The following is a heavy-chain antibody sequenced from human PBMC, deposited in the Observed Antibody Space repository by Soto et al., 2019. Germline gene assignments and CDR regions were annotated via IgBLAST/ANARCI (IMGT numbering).Heavy chain of an antibody. J-gene: IGHJ4*02. CDR1: GGSIDSSDCY. CDR2: NYYGRNT. CDR3: ARHGHWAPLNV. Sequence: QLQLQESGPGLVKPSETLSLTCSASGGSIDSSDCYWVWVRQPPGEGLEWLRSNYYGRNTYYSSYLRSRVTLPVDTAKNQSSLRLSSGTAADPAIYYCARHGHWAPLNVWGQGTLVTVSS. V-gene: IGHV4-39*01. D-gene: IGHD3-16*01.